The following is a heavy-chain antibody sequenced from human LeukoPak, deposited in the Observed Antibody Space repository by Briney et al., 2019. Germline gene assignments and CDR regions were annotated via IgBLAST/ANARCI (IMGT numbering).Heavy chain of an antibody. Sequence: PGGSLRLSCAASGFTLSSYAMSWVRQAPGKGLEWVSAISGRGGSTYYADSVKGRFTISRDNSKNTLYLQMNSLRAEDTAVYYCAKDDIAAAGIYLDYWGQGTLVTVSS. CDR3: AKDDIAAAGIYLDY. CDR1: GFTLSSYA. J-gene: IGHJ4*02. V-gene: IGHV3-23*01. CDR2: ISGRGGST. D-gene: IGHD6-13*01.